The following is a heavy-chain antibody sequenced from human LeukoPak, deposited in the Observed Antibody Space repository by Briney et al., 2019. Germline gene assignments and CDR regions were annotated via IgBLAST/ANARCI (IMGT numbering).Heavy chain of an antibody. V-gene: IGHV3-23*01. J-gene: IGHJ1*01. CDR3: ADEYFDISTGYFAEYFQH. CDR1: GFTFSSDA. CDR2: ISGSGGGT. Sequence: PGGSLRLSCAATGFTFSSDAMSWVRQAPGKGLEWVSAISGSGGGTYYADSVKGRFTISRDNSKNTLYLQMNSLRAEDTAVYYCADEYFDISTGYFAEYFQHWGQGTLVTVSS. D-gene: IGHD3-9*01.